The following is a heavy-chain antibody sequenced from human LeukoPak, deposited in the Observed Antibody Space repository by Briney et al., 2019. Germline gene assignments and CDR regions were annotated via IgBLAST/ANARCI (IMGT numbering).Heavy chain of an antibody. CDR1: GYPFTSYG. D-gene: IGHD4-17*01. J-gene: IGHJ4*02. CDR2: ISAYNGNT. V-gene: IGHV1-18*01. CDR3: ARDLTSDYGDSEPFDY. Sequence: GASVKVSCKASGYPFTSYGISWVRQAPGQGLEWMGWISAYNGNTNYAQKLQGRVTMTTDTSTSTAYMELRSLRSDDTAVYYCARDLTSDYGDSEPFDYWGQGTLVTVSS.